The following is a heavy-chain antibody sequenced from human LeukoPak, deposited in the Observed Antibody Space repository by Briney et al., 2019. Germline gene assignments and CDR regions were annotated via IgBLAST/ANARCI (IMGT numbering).Heavy chain of an antibody. J-gene: IGHJ5*02. D-gene: IGHD2-15*01. CDR2: IYTSGST. CDR3: ARLSVVVVAATGGLGFDP. CDR1: GGSISSYY. V-gene: IGHV4-4*09. Sequence: SETLSLTCTVPGGSISSYYWSWIRQPPGKGLEWIGYIYTSGSTNYNPSLKSRVTISVDTSKNQFSLKLSSVTAADTAVYYCARLSVVVVAATGGLGFDPWGQGTLLTAS.